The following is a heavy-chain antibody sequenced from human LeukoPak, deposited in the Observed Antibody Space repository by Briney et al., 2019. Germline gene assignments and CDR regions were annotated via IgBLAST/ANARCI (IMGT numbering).Heavy chain of an antibody. CDR3: AKHGDNVWGSFRFGLDY. V-gene: IGHV3-23*01. J-gene: IGHJ4*02. D-gene: IGHD3-16*02. CDR1: GFTFNTYA. CDR2: IIGSGNSI. Sequence: GGSLRLACAASGFTFNTYAMSWVRQAPGKGLEWVSLIIGSGNSIHYADSVKGRFTISRDNFKNTVFLQLNSLRPEDTAVYYCAKHGDNVWGSFRFGLDYWGQGTLVTVSS.